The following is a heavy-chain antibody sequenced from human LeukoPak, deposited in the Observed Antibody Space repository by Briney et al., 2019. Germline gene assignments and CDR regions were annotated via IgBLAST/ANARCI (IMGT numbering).Heavy chain of an antibody. Sequence: GGSLRLSCAASGFTFSNAWMSWVRQAPGRGLEWVGRIKSKTDGGTTDYAAPVKGRFTISRDDSKNTLYLQMNSLKTEDTAVYYCTLFPGSYYGDYWGQGTLVTVSS. D-gene: IGHD1-26*01. CDR2: IKSKTDGGTT. J-gene: IGHJ4*02. V-gene: IGHV3-15*01. CDR1: GFTFSNAW. CDR3: TLFPGSYYGDY.